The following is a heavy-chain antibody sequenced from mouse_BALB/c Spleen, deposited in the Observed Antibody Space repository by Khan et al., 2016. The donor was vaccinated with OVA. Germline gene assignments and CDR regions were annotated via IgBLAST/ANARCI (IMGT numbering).Heavy chain of an antibody. J-gene: IGHJ4*01. Sequence: QVQLQQSGPELVKPGASVRIYCKASGYTFTTYYIHWVRQRPGQGLAWIGWIHPGSVNTKYHEKFKGKATLTVDKSSSTAYMLLSSLTSEDSAVYYCARDDDVLVDGMDYWGQGTSVTVSS. CDR3: ARDDDVLVDGMDY. V-gene: IGHV1S56*01. CDR2: IHPGSVNT. D-gene: IGHD2-4*01. CDR1: GYTFTTYY.